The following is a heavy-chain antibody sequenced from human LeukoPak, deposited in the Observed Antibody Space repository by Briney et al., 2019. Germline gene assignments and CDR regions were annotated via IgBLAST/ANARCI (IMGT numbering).Heavy chain of an antibody. V-gene: IGHV4-34*01. CDR1: GGSFSGYY. CDR3: AREVVDFGVVVESFDY. J-gene: IGHJ4*02. CDR2: INHSGSA. Sequence: SETLSLTCAVYGGSFSGYYWSWIRQPPGKGLEWIGEINHSGSANYNPSLKSRVTISVDTSKNQFSLKLSSVTAADTAVYYCAREVVDFGVVVESFDYWGQGTLVTVSS. D-gene: IGHD3-3*01.